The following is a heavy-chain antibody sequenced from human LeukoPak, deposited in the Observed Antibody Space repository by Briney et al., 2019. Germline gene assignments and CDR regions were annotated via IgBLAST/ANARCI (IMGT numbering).Heavy chain of an antibody. CDR3: ARDDYRIAAAGLDY. CDR2: ISYDGSDK. Sequence: GGSLRLSCAASGFTFSRYGMRWVRQAPGKGLEWVAVISYDGSDKYYADSVKGRFTISRDNSKNTLYLQMNSLRAEDTAVYYCARDDYRIAAAGLDYWGQGTLVTVSS. D-gene: IGHD6-13*01. CDR1: GFTFSRYG. V-gene: IGHV3-30*03. J-gene: IGHJ4*02.